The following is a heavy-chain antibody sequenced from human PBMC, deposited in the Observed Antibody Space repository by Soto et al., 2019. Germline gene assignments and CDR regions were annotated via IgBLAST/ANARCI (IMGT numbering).Heavy chain of an antibody. Sequence: PGGSLRLSCAASGLTFSGHWMTWVRQTPGEGLQWVAAIKPDGSETFYVDSVKGRFTISRDNARNSLFLQMDSLRAEDTAVYYCTSRPSGMTYHAVFDFWGQGTLVTRLL. CDR3: TSRPSGMTYHAVFDF. J-gene: IGHJ4*02. CDR2: IKPDGSET. V-gene: IGHV3-7*03. CDR1: GLTFSGHW. D-gene: IGHD2-21*02.